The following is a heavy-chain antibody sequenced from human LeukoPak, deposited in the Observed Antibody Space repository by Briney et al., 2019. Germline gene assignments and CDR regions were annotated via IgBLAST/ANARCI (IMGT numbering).Heavy chain of an antibody. CDR3: ARDRSVGVLPAPPFDF. CDR2: VFHSGNT. J-gene: IGHJ4*02. Sequence: SETLSLTCTVSGGSISSYYWSWIRQPAGKGLEWVGSVFHSGNTYYNPSLKSRLTISADTSKNQFSLTLTSVTAADTAVYYCARDRSVGVLPAPPFDFWGQGTLVTVSS. V-gene: IGHV4-4*07. D-gene: IGHD6-6*01. CDR1: GGSISSYY.